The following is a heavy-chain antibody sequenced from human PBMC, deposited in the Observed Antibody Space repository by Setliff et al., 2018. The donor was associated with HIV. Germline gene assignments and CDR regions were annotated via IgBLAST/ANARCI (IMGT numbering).Heavy chain of an antibody. CDR1: GGSISSGSYY. J-gene: IGHJ3*02. V-gene: IGHV4-61*02. Sequence: SETLSLTCTVSGGSISSGSYYWSWIRQPAGKGLEWIGRIYTSGSTNYNPSLKSRVTISVDTSKNQFSLKLSSVTAADTAVYYCARRTYRSPIGAFDIWGQGTMVTVSS. D-gene: IGHD6-19*01. CDR3: ARRTYRSPIGAFDI. CDR2: IYTSGST.